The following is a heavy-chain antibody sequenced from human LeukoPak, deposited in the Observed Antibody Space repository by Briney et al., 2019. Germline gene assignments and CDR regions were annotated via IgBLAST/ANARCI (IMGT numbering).Heavy chain of an antibody. V-gene: IGHV4-34*01. Sequence: SETLSLTCAVYGGSFSGYYWSWIRQPPGKGLEWIGEINHSGSTNYNPSLKSRVTISVDTSKNQFSLKLSSVTAADTAVYYCARGLFGSGYCDYWGQGTLVTVSS. CDR1: GGSFSGYY. CDR3: ARGLFGSGYCDY. D-gene: IGHD3-10*01. J-gene: IGHJ4*02. CDR2: INHSGST.